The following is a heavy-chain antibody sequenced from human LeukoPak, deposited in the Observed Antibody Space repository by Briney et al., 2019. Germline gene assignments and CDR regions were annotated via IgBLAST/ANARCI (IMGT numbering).Heavy chain of an antibody. CDR1: GFTFSSYA. D-gene: IGHD3-3*01. CDR3: ARDFGLHFDY. J-gene: IGHJ4*02. V-gene: IGHV3-30-3*01. Sequence: GGSLRLSCAASGFTFSSYAMHWVRQAPGKGLEWVAVISYDGSNKYYADSVKGRFTISRDNSKNTLYLQMNSLRAEDTAVYYCARDFGLHFDYWGQETLVTVSS. CDR2: ISYDGSNK.